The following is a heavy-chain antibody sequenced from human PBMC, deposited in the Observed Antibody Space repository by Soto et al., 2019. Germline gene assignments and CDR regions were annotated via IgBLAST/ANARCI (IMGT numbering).Heavy chain of an antibody. Sequence: GGSLRLSCAASGFTFSSYWMSWVRQAPGKGLEGVANIKQDGSEKYYVDSVKGRFTISRDNAKNSLYLQMNSLRAEDTAVYYCAREFRQRVREYYYYMDFWGKGTTVTVSS. J-gene: IGHJ6*03. CDR2: IKQDGSEK. CDR3: AREFRQRVREYYYYMDF. V-gene: IGHV3-7*01. CDR1: GFTFSSYW. D-gene: IGHD6-6*01.